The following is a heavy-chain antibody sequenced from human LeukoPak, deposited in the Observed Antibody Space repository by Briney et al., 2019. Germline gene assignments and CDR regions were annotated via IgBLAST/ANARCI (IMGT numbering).Heavy chain of an antibody. CDR2: IGNSSGNT. CDR1: GFTFSDYS. V-gene: IGHV3-48*01. Sequence: GGSLRRSCAASGFTFSDYSMNWVRQAPGNGREWISYIGNSSGNTKYADSVKGRFTISGDKTKNSLYLQMNSLRVEDTAVYYCGRDYKYAFDNWGQGTVVTVSS. J-gene: IGHJ4*02. D-gene: IGHD5-24*01. CDR3: GRDYKYAFDN.